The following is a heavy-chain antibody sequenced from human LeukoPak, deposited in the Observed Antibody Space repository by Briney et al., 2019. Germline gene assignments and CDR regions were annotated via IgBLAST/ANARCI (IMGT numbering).Heavy chain of an antibody. Sequence: PGGSLRLSCAASGFTFSSYDMHWVRQATGKGLEWVSAIGTAGDTYYSGSVKGRFTISRENAKNSLYLQMNSLRAEDTAVYYCAKALYCSSASCGWFDPWGQGTLVTVSS. V-gene: IGHV3-13*04. D-gene: IGHD2-2*01. J-gene: IGHJ5*02. CDR3: AKALYCSSASCGWFDP. CDR1: GFTFSSYD. CDR2: IGTAGDT.